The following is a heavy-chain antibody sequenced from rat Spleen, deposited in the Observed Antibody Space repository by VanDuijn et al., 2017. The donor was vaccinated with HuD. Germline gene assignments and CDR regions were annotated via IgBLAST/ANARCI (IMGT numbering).Heavy chain of an antibody. V-gene: IGHV5-20*01. J-gene: IGHJ2*01. CDR3: ARGAWAFDY. CDR2: ISSDGTTT. Sequence: EVQLVESGGGSVQPGRSLKLSCAASGFTFSDYYMTWVRQTPAKGLEWVASISSDGTTTYYRDSVKGRFTISRDNAKSSLYLQMDSLGSGDTATYYCARGAWAFDYWGQGVMVTVSS. CDR1: GFTFSDYY. D-gene: IGHD4-6*01.